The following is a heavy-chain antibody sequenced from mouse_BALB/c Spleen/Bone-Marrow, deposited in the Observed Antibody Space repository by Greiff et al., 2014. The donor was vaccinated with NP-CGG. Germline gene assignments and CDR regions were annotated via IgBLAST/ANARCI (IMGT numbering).Heavy chain of an antibody. Sequence: QVQLQQSGAELVRPGTSVKVSCKASGYAFTNYLIEWVRQRPGQGLEWIGVINPGSGGTNYNEKFKGKATLTADKSSSTAYMQLSSLTSDDSAVYFCARIYYGNDYWGQGTTLTVSS. CDR2: INPGSGGT. V-gene: IGHV1-54*01. CDR3: ARIYYGNDY. CDR1: GYAFTNYL. J-gene: IGHJ2*01. D-gene: IGHD2-1*01.